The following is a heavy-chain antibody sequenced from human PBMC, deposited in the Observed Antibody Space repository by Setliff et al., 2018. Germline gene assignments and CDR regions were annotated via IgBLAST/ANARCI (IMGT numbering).Heavy chain of an antibody. D-gene: IGHD3-22*01. Sequence: GGSLRLSCAASVFTFSDYYMTWIRQAPGKGLECISYTSNTDITTYYADSVKGRFIISRDNAKKSLYLQMNSLRAEDTATYYCVRVSKDYDSNGLYGFDIWGQGTMVTVSS. CDR3: VRVSKDYDSNGLYGFDI. CDR1: VFTFSDYY. CDR2: TSNTDITT. J-gene: IGHJ3*02. V-gene: IGHV3-11*04.